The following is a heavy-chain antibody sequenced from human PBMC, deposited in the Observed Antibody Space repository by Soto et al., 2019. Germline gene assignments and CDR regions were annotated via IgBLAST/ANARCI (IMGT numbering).Heavy chain of an antibody. Sequence: SETLSLTCAVYGGSFSGYYWSWIRQPPGKGLEWIGEINHSGSTNYNPSLKSRVTISVDTSKNQFSLKLSSVTAADTAVYYCARGRSRGQQLVRGHGIKLEFDYWGQGTLVTVSS. CDR3: ARGRSRGQQLVRGHGIKLEFDY. D-gene: IGHD6-13*01. V-gene: IGHV4-34*01. CDR2: INHSGST. CDR1: GGSFSGYY. J-gene: IGHJ4*02.